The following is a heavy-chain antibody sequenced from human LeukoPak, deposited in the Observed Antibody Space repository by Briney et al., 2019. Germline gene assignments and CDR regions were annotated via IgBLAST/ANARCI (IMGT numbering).Heavy chain of an antibody. V-gene: IGHV3-11*04. J-gene: IGHJ6*03. CDR3: ASNLEGPFYYYYMDV. Sequence: GGSLRLSCAASGFTFSGYYMSWIRQAPGKGLEWVSYISSSGSTIYYADSVKGRFTISRDNAKNSLYLQMNSLRAEDTAVYYCASNLEGPFYYYYMDVWGKGTTVTVSS. D-gene: IGHD1-20*01. CDR2: ISSSGSTI. CDR1: GFTFSGYY.